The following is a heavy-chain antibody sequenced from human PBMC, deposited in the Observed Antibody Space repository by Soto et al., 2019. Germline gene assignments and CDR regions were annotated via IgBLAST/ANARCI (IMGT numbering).Heavy chain of an antibody. J-gene: IGHJ5*02. CDR3: AKGRGALAVVSNWFDP. V-gene: IGHV3-9*01. CDR2: INWNSGRI. CDR1: GFTFEDYA. D-gene: IGHD3-22*01. Sequence: EVQLVAAGGGLVQPGRSLRLSCAAFGFTFEDYAMHWIRQTPGKGLEWVAGINWNSGRIGYADSVKGRFTISRYNANNALYLQMDSLRAEDTALYFCAKGRGALAVVSNWFDPWGQGTLVTVSS.